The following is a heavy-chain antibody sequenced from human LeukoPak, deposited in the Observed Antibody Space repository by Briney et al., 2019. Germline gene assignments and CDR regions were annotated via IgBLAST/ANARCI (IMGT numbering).Heavy chain of an antibody. CDR2: IYYSGST. J-gene: IGHJ4*02. D-gene: IGHD4-17*01. V-gene: IGHV4-39*01. CDR3: ARQRTDGDYHFDY. CDR1: GGSISSSSYY. Sequence: SETLSLTCTVSGGSISSSSYYWGWIRQPPGKGLEWIGSIYYSGSTYYNPSLKSRVTISVDTSKNQFSLELSSVTAADTAVYYCARQRTDGDYHFDYWGQGILVTVSS.